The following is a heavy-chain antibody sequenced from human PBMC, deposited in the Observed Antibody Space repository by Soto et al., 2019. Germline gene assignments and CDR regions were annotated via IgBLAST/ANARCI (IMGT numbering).Heavy chain of an antibody. D-gene: IGHD3-10*01. V-gene: IGHV4-34*01. CDR2: INHSGST. J-gene: IGHJ4*02. CDR3: ARGRGPPD. Sequence: SETLSLTCAVYGGSFSGYYWSWIRQPPGKGLEWIGEINHSGSTNYNPSLKSRVTISVDTSKNQFSLKLSSVTAADTAVYYCARGRGPPDWGQGTLVTVSS. CDR1: GGSFSGYY.